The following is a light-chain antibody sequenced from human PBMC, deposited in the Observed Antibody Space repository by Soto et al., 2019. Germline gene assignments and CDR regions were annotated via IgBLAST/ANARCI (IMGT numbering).Light chain of an antibody. CDR3: NSYRHSTTLV. Sequence: QSALTQPASVSGSPGQSITISCTGTSSDVRGYNSVSWFQQHPSKTPKLIIYEVSHRPSGVSIRFSGSKSGNTASLTISGLQAEDEADYYCNSYRHSTTLVFGTGTKVTVL. V-gene: IGLV2-14*01. CDR2: EVS. CDR1: SSDVRGYNS. J-gene: IGLJ1*01.